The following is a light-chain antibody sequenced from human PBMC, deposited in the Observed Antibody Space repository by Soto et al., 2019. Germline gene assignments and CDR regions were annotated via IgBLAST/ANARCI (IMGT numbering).Light chain of an antibody. CDR1: QSITKW. CDR2: DAS. V-gene: IGKV1-5*01. CDR3: QQYKTYSPTT. J-gene: IGKJ1*01. Sequence: DIQMTQSPSALSASVGDRVTITCRASQSITKWLAWYQQRPGKAPKLLIYDASSLETGAPSRFSGSGSGTEFTLTISSLQPDDFATYYCQQYKTYSPTTFGQGTKVDIK.